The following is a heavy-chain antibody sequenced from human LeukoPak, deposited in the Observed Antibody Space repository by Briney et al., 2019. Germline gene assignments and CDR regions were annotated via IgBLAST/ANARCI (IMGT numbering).Heavy chain of an antibody. CDR1: GYTLTELS. V-gene: IGHV1-24*01. CDR3: ARAVGVVTAIAFDY. Sequence: ASVKVSCKVSGYTLTELSMHWVRQAPGKGLEWMGGFDPEDGETIYAQKFQGRVTMTEDTSTDTAYMELSSLRSEDTAVYYCARAVGVVTAIAFDYWGQGTLVTVSS. CDR2: FDPEDGET. D-gene: IGHD2-21*02. J-gene: IGHJ4*02.